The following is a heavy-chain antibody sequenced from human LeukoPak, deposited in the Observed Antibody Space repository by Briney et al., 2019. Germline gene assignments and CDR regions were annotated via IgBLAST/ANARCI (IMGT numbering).Heavy chain of an antibody. CDR2: ISDSGDRT. D-gene: IGHD6-19*01. Sequence: PGGSLRLSCAASGFAFSSQDMGWVRQAPGKGLEWVSAISDSGDRTYYVESVKGRVTISRANSKNTVYPAMNIRRAADTAVYYCAKDARRSSGWYFFDHWGQGTLVTVSS. J-gene: IGHJ4*02. CDR1: GFAFSSQD. V-gene: IGHV3-23*01. CDR3: AKDARRSSGWYFFDH.